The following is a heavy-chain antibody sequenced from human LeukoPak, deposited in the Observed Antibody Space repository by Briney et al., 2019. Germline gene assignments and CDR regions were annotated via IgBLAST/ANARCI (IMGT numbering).Heavy chain of an antibody. V-gene: IGHV4-59*01. CDR2: IYYSGST. CDR1: GGSISSYY. Sequence: SETLSLTCTVSGGSISSYYWSWIRQPPGKGLEWIGYIYYSGSTNYNPSLKSRVTISVDTSKNQFSLKLSSVTAADTAVYYCARGSGSYRGNYYYGKDVWGQGTTVTVSS. CDR3: ARGSGSYRGNYYYGKDV. J-gene: IGHJ6*02. D-gene: IGHD1-26*01.